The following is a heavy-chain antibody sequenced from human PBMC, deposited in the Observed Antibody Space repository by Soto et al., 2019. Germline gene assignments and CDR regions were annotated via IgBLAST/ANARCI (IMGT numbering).Heavy chain of an antibody. CDR1: GGSITSYR. V-gene: IGHV4-4*07. CDR3: ARESGDNWDYEAY. J-gene: IGHJ4*02. Sequence: QVQLQESGPGLVKPLETLSLTSTVSGGSITSYRWSWIRQSAGKGLEWIGRINTSGNTHYNPSLKSRVTVSIDTSRNQFFLTVNSVTAADSAVYYCARESGDNWDYEAYWGQGTPVTVSA. CDR2: INTSGNT. D-gene: IGHD1-7*01.